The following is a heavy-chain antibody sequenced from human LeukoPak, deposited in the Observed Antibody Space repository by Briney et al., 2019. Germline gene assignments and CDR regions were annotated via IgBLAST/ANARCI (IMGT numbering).Heavy chain of an antibody. CDR3: AKESVTMVRGVTGY. CDR1: GGFISSGTHY. V-gene: IGHV4-61*02. D-gene: IGHD3-10*01. CDR2: IFTSGRP. J-gene: IGHJ4*02. Sequence: PSQTLSLTCDVSGGFISSGTHYWTWIRQPVGKGLEWLGRIFTSGRPAYNSSLESRLTISIDKSKNQFYLKLTSVTAADTAVYYCAKESVTMVRGVTGYWGQGTLVTVSS.